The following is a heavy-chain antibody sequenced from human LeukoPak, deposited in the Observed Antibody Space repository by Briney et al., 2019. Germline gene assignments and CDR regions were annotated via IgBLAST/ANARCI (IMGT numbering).Heavy chain of an antibody. J-gene: IGHJ4*02. CDR3: ARLVVVVPAASDY. CDR2: MNPVSGKA. V-gene: IGHV1-8*01. D-gene: IGHD2-2*01. Sequence: GASVKVSCKASGYTFTNFDINWVRQAPGQGLEWMGWMNPVSGKAGSAQKFQGRVTMTTDTSTSTAYMELRSLRSDDTAVYYCARLVVVVPAASDYWGQGTLVTVSS. CDR1: GYTFTNFD.